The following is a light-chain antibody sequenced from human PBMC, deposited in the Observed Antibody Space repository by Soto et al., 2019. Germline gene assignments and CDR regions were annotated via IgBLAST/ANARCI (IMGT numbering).Light chain of an antibody. Sequence: QSVLTQPPSVSGAPGQRVTISCTESRSDIGAGYDVHWYQQLPGTAPKLLIYGNSNRPSGVPDRFSGSKSGTSASLAITGLQAEDEGDYYCQSYDSSVSGPVVFGGGTKLTVL. J-gene: IGLJ2*01. V-gene: IGLV1-40*01. CDR3: QSYDSSVSGPVV. CDR2: GNS. CDR1: RSDIGAGYD.